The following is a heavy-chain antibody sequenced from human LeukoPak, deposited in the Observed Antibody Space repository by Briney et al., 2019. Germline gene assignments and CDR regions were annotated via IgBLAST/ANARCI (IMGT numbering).Heavy chain of an antibody. D-gene: IGHD3-10*01. CDR1: GGSINSHY. J-gene: IGHJ4*02. CDR3: ASRPADTTWYGVFDY. Sequence: SETLSLTCSVSGGSINSHYWSWIRQPPGKRLEWIGYIFNTGNTNYNPSLASRVTMSVDTSRAQFFLRLSPVTAADTVIYYCASRPADTTWYGVFDYWSQGTLVTVSS. V-gene: IGHV4-59*11. CDR2: IFNTGNT.